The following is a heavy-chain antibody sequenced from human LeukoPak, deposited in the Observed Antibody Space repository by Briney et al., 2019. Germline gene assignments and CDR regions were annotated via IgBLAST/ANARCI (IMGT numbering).Heavy chain of an antibody. J-gene: IGHJ4*02. V-gene: IGHV1-69*04. Sequence: SVKVSCKASGGTFSSYAISGVRQAPGQGLEWMGRIIPILGIANSAQKFQGRVTITADKSTSTAYMELSSLRSEDTAVYYCARGRPSDFTMFGAVRKDPMEYYFDYWGQGTLVTVSS. D-gene: IGHD3-3*01. CDR3: ARGRPSDFTMFGAVRKDPMEYYFDY. CDR2: IIPILGIA. CDR1: GGTFSSYA.